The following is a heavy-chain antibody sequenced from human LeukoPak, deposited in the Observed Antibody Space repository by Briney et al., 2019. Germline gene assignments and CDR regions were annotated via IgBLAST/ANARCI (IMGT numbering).Heavy chain of an antibody. J-gene: IGHJ4*02. V-gene: IGHV1-69*04. D-gene: IGHD3-22*01. CDR3: ARGAYYDSSGYYYYFDY. CDR1: GGTLSSYA. CDR2: IIPILGIA. Sequence: GASVKVSCKASGGTLSSYAISWVRQAPGQGLEWMGRIIPILGIANYAQKFQGRVTITADKSTSTAYMELSSLRSEDTAVYYCARGAYYDSSGYYYYFDYWGQGTLVTVSS.